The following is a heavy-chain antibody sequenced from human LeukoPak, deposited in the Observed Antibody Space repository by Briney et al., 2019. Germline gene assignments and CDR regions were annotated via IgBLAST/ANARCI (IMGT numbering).Heavy chain of an antibody. J-gene: IGHJ5*02. CDR1: GGSISNYY. D-gene: IGHD1-1*01. Sequence: PSETLSLTYTVSGGSISNYYWSWIRQPPGKGLEWIGYIYYTGSTNYNPSLKTRVTISVDTSKNQFYLKVSSVTAADTAVYYCARDPRGGTSRDNWFDPWGQGTLVTVSS. V-gene: IGHV4-59*01. CDR2: IYYTGST. CDR3: ARDPRGGTSRDNWFDP.